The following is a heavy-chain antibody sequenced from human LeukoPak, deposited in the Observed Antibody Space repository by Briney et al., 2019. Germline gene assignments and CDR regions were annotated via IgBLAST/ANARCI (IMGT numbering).Heavy chain of an antibody. CDR2: IYDSGRT. D-gene: IGHD3-10*01. Sequence: KPGGSLRLSCAASGFSFSTQRMHWVRQAPGKGLEWIGSIYDSGRTYYNPSLQSRFTISVDTSKNQFSLKLNSVTAADTAVYYCARHYGPWGQGTLVTVSS. V-gene: IGHV4-39*01. J-gene: IGHJ5*02. CDR3: ARHYGP. CDR1: GFSFSTQR.